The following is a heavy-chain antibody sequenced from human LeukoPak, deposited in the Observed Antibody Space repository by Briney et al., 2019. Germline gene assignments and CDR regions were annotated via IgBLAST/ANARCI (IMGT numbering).Heavy chain of an antibody. V-gene: IGHV3-23*01. CDR2: ISGSGGST. Sequence: GGTLRLSCAASGFTFSSYGMSWVRQAPGKGLEWVSAISGSGGSTYYADSVKGRFTISRDNSKNTLYLQMNSLRAEDTAVYYCAKKAVRGYSPYIDYFDYWGQGTLVTVSS. D-gene: IGHD6-13*01. J-gene: IGHJ4*02. CDR1: GFTFSSYG. CDR3: AKKAVRGYSPYIDYFDY.